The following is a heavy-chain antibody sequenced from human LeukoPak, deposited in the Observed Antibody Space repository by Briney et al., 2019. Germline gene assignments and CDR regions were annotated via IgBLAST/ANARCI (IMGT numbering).Heavy chain of an antibody. CDR2: ISSNGGST. J-gene: IGHJ5*02. V-gene: IGHV3-64*01. Sequence: GRSLRLSCAASGFTFSSYAMHWVRQAPGKGLEYVSAISSNGGSTYYANSVKGRFTISRDNSKNTLYLQMGSLRAEDMAVYYCARAVLGERATNNWFDPWGQGTLVTVSS. CDR1: GFTFSSYA. CDR3: ARAVLGERATNNWFDP. D-gene: IGHD2-21*01.